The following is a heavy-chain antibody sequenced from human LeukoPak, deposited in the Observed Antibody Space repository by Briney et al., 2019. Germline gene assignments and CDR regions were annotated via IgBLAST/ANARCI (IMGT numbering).Heavy chain of an antibody. CDR3: AGLFDILTGYNVDY. V-gene: IGHV4-30-4*08. D-gene: IGHD3-9*01. CDR1: GGSISSGDYY. J-gene: IGHJ4*02. Sequence: SETLSLTCTVSGGSISSGDYYWSWIRQPPGKGLVWIGYIYYSGSTYYNPSLKSRVTISVDTSKNQFSLKLSSVTAADTAVYYCAGLFDILTGYNVDYWGQGTLVTVSS. CDR2: IYYSGST.